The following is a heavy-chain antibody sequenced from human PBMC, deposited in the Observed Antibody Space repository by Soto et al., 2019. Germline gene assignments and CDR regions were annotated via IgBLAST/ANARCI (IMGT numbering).Heavy chain of an antibody. D-gene: IGHD6-13*01. CDR1: GGSISSGDYY. CDR3: ARGVGDYSSSSNWFDP. V-gene: IGHV4-30-4*01. J-gene: IGHJ5*02. Sequence: TLSLTCTVSGGSISSGDYYWSWIRQPPGKGLEWIGYIYYSGGTYYNPSLKSRVTISVDTSKNQFSLKLGSVTAADTAVYYCARGVGDYSSSSNWFDPWGQGTLVTVSS. CDR2: IYYSGGT.